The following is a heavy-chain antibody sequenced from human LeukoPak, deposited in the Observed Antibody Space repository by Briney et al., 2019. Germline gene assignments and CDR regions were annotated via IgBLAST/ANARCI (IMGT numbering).Heavy chain of an antibody. CDR3: ARQMAVVVPVFDY. CDR1: GGSISSSIYY. J-gene: IGHJ4*02. CDR2: IYYSVST. V-gene: IGHV4-39*01. D-gene: IGHD2-2*01. Sequence: NPSETLSLTCTVSGGSISSSIYYCGWIRQPPGKWLEWIGIIYYSVSTYYNPSLKSRVTISVDTSKNQFSLKLSSVTAADTAVYYCARQMAVVVPVFDYWGQGTLVTVSS.